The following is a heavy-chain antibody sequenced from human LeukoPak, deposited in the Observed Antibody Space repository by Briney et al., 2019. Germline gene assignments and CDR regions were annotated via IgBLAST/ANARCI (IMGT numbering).Heavy chain of an antibody. CDR1: GFTFSSYG. J-gene: IGHJ4*02. CDR3: AKDPYYYDSSGYYFDY. D-gene: IGHD3-22*01. CDR2: ISYDGSNK. Sequence: GGSLRLSCAASGFTFSSYGMHWVRQAPGKGLEWVAVISYDGSNKYYADSVKGRFTISRDNSKNTLYLQMNSLRAEDTAVYYCAKDPYYYDSSGYYFDYWGQGTLVTVSS. V-gene: IGHV3-30*18.